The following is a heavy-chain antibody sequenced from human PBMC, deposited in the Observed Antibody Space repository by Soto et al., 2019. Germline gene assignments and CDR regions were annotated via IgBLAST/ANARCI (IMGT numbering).Heavy chain of an antibody. V-gene: IGHV3-33*08. D-gene: IGHD2-8*01. Sequence: AGGSLRLSCAASGFTFRNHAMHWVRQAPGKWLEWVGLIWYDGTSKYYADSVKGRFTISRDNSKNTLYLEMNSLRVEATAIYYCERAQGVVIIKINWGQGTLVTVSS. CDR1: GFTFRNHA. CDR2: IWYDGTSK. J-gene: IGHJ4*02. CDR3: ERAQGVVIIKIN.